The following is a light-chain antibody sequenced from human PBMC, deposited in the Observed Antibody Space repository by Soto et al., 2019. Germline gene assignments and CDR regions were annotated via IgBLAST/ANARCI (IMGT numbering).Light chain of an antibody. CDR1: SSDVGGYDY. CDR3: SAYTTTSTLI. Sequence: QSVLTQPASVSGSPGQSVTISCTGTSSDVGGYDYVSWYQQHPGTAPKLMLYEVNNRPSGVSNRFSGSKSGNTASLIISGLHSQDEADYYCSAYTTTSTLIFGTGTQVTVL. CDR2: EVN. J-gene: IGLJ1*01. V-gene: IGLV2-14*01.